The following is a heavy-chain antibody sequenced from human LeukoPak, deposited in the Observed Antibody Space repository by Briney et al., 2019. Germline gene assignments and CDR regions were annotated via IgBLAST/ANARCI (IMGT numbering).Heavy chain of an antibody. CDR3: ARATGTWGHDGFDI. Sequence: GASVKVSCKASGYTFSGYYMHWVRQAPGQGLEWMGWINPNSGATEYAQKFQDRVSMTRDTSISSAYMELRSLRSDDTAVYYCARATGTWGHDGFDIWGQGTMVTVSS. CDR1: GYTFSGYY. D-gene: IGHD3-16*01. V-gene: IGHV1-2*02. J-gene: IGHJ3*02. CDR2: INPNSGAT.